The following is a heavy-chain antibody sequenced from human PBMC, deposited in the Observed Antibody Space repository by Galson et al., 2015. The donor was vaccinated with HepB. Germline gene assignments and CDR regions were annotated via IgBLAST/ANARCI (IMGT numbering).Heavy chain of an antibody. V-gene: IGHV3-72*01. CDR2: IRNKANSYTT. J-gene: IGHJ4*02. D-gene: IGHD3-9*01. Sequence: SLRLSCAGSGFSFSDHYMDWVRQAPGKGLEWVGRIRNKANSYTTEYAASVKGRFAVSRDDSTHSLHLQMNSLRTEDTAVYYCARSTLTSRDFDYWGQGTLVTVSS. CDR3: ARSTLTSRDFDY. CDR1: GFSFSDHY.